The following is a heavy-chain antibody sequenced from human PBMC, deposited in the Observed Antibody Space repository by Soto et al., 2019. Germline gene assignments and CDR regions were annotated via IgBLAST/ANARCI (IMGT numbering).Heavy chain of an antibody. D-gene: IGHD3-10*01. CDR1: GDTFTSYY. CDR2: INPSGGT. J-gene: IGHJ6*02. V-gene: IGHV1-46*01. CDR3: ARSEVLLWFGELVYYYGMDV. Sequence: ASVKVSCKASGDTFTSYYMHWVRQAPGQGLEWMGIINPSGGTSYAQKFQGRVTMTRNTSISTAYMELSSLRSEDTAVYYCARSEVLLWFGELVYYYGMDVWGQGTTVTVS.